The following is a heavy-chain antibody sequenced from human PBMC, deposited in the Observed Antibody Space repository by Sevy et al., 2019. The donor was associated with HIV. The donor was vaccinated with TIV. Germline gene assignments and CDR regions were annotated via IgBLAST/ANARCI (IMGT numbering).Heavy chain of an antibody. Sequence: SETLSLTCTVSRASISNYFRTWIRQPLGKGLEWIGYMYNTGSTNYNPSLKSRVTMSVDTSKSQFSLKLTSVTAADTAFYYCARYYYDSSGPWSWFDLWGQGILVTVSS. CDR3: ARYYYDSSGPWSWFDL. D-gene: IGHD3-22*01. CDR1: RASISNYF. J-gene: IGHJ5*02. CDR2: MYNTGST. V-gene: IGHV4-59*01.